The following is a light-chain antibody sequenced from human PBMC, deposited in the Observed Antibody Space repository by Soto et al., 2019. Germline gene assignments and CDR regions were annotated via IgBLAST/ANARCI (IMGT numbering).Light chain of an antibody. CDR1: QTINNS. J-gene: IGKJ1*01. CDR3: QHYNSYPWT. V-gene: IGKV1-5*01. CDR2: HAS. Sequence: DIQMTQSPSTLSASIGDRVTITCRASQTINNSLAWYQQKPGKAPNLLIYHASNLETGVPSRFSGSAFGTEFTLTISSLQPDDFATYYCQHYNSYPWTFGQGTKVESK.